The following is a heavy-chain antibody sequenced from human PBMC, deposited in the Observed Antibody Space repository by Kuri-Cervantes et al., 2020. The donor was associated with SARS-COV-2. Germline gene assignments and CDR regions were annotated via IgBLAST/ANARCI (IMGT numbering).Heavy chain of an antibody. J-gene: IGHJ4*02. CDR1: GITFDEYA. D-gene: IGHD1-1*01. Sequence: LSLTCEASGITFDEYAMHWVRQGPGKGMEWVSGISWNSATIDYGDSVKGRFTISRDNAKSSLYLQMNSLRAEDTAVYYCARDWNDRGYFDSWGQGTLVTVSS. CDR2: ISWNSATI. V-gene: IGHV3-9*01. CDR3: ARDWNDRGYFDS.